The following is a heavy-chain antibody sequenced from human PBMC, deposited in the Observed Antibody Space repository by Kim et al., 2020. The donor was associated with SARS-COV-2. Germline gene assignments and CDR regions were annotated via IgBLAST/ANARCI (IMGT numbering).Heavy chain of an antibody. J-gene: IGHJ5*02. CDR1: GGSFSGYY. D-gene: IGHD6-13*01. V-gene: IGHV4-34*01. CDR3: ASGRRRTGYSSSWYWFDP. CDR2: SNHSGST. Sequence: SETLSLTCAVYGGSFSGYYWSWIRQPPGKGLEWIGESNHSGSTNYNPSLKSRVTISVETSKNRFSLKLSSVTAAATAVYYCASGRRRTGYSSSWYWFDPWGQGTLVTVSS.